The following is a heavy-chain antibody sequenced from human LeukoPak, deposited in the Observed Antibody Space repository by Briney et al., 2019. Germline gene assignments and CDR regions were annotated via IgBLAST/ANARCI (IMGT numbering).Heavy chain of an antibody. V-gene: IGHV3-21*01. CDR3: ARSLTGDLDWFDP. Sequence: GGSLRLSCAASGFTFSSDSVNWVRQAPGRGLEWVSSISRSRRYIYYSDSVKGRFTVSRDNAKNSLYLQMNSLRAEDTAVYYCARSLTGDLDWFDPWGRGTLVTVSS. D-gene: IGHD7-27*01. CDR2: ISRSRRYI. J-gene: IGHJ5*02. CDR1: GFTFSSDS.